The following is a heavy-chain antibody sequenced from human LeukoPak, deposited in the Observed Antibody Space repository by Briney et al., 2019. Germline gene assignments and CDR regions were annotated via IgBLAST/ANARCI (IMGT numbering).Heavy chain of an antibody. CDR1: GFTFSSYS. D-gene: IGHD5-18*01. J-gene: IGHJ4*02. V-gene: IGHV3-48*01. CDR2: ISSSSSTI. CDR3: AGSNSKHFDY. Sequence: GGSLRLSCAASGFTFSSYSMNWVRQAPGKGLEWVSYISSSSSTIYYADSVKGRFTISRDNAKNSLYLQMNSLRAEDTAVYYCAGSNSKHFDYWGQGTLVTVSS.